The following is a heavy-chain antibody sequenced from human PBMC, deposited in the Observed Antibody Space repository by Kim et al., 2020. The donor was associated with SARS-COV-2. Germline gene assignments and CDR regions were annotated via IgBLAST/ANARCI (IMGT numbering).Heavy chain of an antibody. Sequence: YAQGFAGRFVFSLDTSVSTAYLQISSLMAADTAVYYCARDLTSGYHDAFDIWGQGTMVTVSS. J-gene: IGHJ3*02. D-gene: IGHD3-22*01. V-gene: IGHV7-4-1*02. CDR3: ARDLTSGYHDAFDI.